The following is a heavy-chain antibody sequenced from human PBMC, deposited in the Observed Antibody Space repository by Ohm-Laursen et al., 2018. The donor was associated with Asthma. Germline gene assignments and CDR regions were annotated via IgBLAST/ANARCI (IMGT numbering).Heavy chain of an antibody. CDR1: GYTFTSYA. J-gene: IGHJ4*02. D-gene: IGHD3-22*01. V-gene: IGHV1-8*01. CDR3: ARFYYDSSGYLRIDY. CDR2: MNPNSGNT. Sequence: VASVKVSCKASGYTFTSYAINWVRQATGQGLEWMGWMNPNSGNTGYAQKFQGRVTMTRNTSISTAYMELSSLRSEDTAVYYCARFYYDSSGYLRIDYWGQGTLVTVSS.